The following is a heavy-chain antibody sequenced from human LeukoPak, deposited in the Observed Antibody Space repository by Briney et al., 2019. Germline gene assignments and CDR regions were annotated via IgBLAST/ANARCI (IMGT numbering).Heavy chain of an antibody. V-gene: IGHV4-39*01. Sequence: KPSEALSLTCTVSAGSISSSSHHWGWIRQSPGKGLEWIGSIYYGRTTYYNPSLNSRVTISVVTSKNQFSLQLNSVTAADTAVYYCASSSSGWYGSLDAFDIWGQGTMVTVSS. J-gene: IGHJ3*02. CDR2: IYYGRTT. CDR1: AGSISSSSHH. D-gene: IGHD6-19*01. CDR3: ASSSSGWYGSLDAFDI.